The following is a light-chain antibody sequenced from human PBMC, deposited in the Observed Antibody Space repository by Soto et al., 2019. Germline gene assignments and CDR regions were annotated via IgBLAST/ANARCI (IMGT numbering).Light chain of an antibody. Sequence: DIQMTQSPSSLSASVGDRVTITCRASQGISNHLAWYQQQPGKVPKLLIYVASTLQSGVPSRFSGSGSGTEFTLTISSLQPEDVATYYCQKYNSAPWTFGQGTKVEIK. V-gene: IGKV1-27*01. J-gene: IGKJ1*01. CDR3: QKYNSAPWT. CDR2: VAS. CDR1: QGISNH.